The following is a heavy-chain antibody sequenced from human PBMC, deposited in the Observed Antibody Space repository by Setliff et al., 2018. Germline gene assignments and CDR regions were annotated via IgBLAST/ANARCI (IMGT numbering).Heavy chain of an antibody. D-gene: IGHD2-15*01. V-gene: IGHV4-59*08. CDR2: IYYSGST. J-gene: IGHJ4*02. Sequence: PSETLSLTCTVSGGSISSYYWSWIRQPPGKGLEWIGYIYYSGSTNYNPSLKSRVTISVDTSKNQFSLKLSSVTAADTAVYYCAKGDGGYPSDSWGQGILVTVPQ. CDR3: AKGDGGYPSDS. CDR1: GGSISSYY.